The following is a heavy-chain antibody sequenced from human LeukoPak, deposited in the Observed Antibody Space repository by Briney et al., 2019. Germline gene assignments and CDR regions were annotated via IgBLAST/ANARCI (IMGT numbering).Heavy chain of an antibody. Sequence: PGGSLRLSCAASGFTFSSYSMNWVRQAPGKGLEWVSSISSSSSYIYDADSLKGRFTISRDNAKNSLYLQMNSLRAEDTAVYYCARLHGHGLDPWGQGTLVTVSS. V-gene: IGHV3-21*01. CDR1: GFTFSSYS. J-gene: IGHJ5*01. CDR3: ARLHGHGLDP. D-gene: IGHD2-8*01. CDR2: ISSSSSYI.